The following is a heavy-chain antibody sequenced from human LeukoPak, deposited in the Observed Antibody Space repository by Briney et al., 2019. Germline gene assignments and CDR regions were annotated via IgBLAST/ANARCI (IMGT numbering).Heavy chain of an antibody. Sequence: GGSLRLPCAASGFTFSSYSMNWVRQAPGKGLEWVSCISRSSEFICYEDSVKGRFTISRDNAKNSLYLQMNSLRVEDTAVYYCARPYSSDHNNAFDIWGQGTMVTVSS. D-gene: IGHD6-19*01. CDR1: GFTFSSYS. J-gene: IGHJ3*02. V-gene: IGHV3-21*01. CDR2: ISRSSEFI. CDR3: ARPYSSDHNNAFDI.